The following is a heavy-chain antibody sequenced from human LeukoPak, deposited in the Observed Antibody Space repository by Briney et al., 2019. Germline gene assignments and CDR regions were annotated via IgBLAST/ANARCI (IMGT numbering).Heavy chain of an antibody. CDR1: GYTLTELS. V-gene: IGHV1-24*01. J-gene: IGHJ3*02. CDR3: ATRPNCSSTSCYDAFDI. Sequence: ASVKVSCKVSGYTLTELSMHWVRQAPGKGLEWMGGFDPEDGETIYAQKFQGRVTMTEDTSTDTAYMELSSLRSEDTAVYYCATRPNCSSTSCYDAFDIWGQRTMVTVSS. D-gene: IGHD2-2*01. CDR2: FDPEDGET.